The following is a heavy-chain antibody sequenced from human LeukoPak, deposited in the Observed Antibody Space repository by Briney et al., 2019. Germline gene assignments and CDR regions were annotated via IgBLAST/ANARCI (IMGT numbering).Heavy chain of an antibody. Sequence: ASVKVSCNASGYTFTGYYMHWVRQAPGQGLEWVGWINPNSGGTNYAQKFQGRVTFTADKSTNTAYMELSSLKSEDTAVYFCAKFSTSGILKRDYWGQGTLVTVSS. CDR3: AKFSTSGILKRDY. CDR1: GYTFTGYY. V-gene: IGHV1-2*02. CDR2: INPNSGGT. J-gene: IGHJ4*02. D-gene: IGHD2/OR15-2a*01.